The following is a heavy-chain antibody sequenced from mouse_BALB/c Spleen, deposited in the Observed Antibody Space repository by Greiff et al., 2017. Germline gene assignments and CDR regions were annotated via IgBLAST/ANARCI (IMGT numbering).Heavy chain of an antibody. Sequence: EVKLMESGPGLVKPSQSLSLTCSVTGYSITSGYYWNWIRQFPGNKLEWMGYISYDGSNNYNPSLKNRISITRDTSKNQFFLKLNSVTTEDTATYYCARGDGNSFAYWGQGTLVTVSA. D-gene: IGHD2-1*01. CDR2: ISYDGSN. J-gene: IGHJ3*01. V-gene: IGHV3-6*02. CDR3: ARGDGNSFAY. CDR1: GYSITSGYY.